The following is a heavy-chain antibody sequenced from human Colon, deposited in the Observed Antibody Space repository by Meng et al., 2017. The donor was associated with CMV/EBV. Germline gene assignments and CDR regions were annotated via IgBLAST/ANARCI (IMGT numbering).Heavy chain of an antibody. CDR3: AKYQPSFDY. V-gene: IGHV3-23*01. Sequence: GESLKISCAATGFTFSIYAMCWVRQAPGKGLEWVSSITGTGNNIYYADSVRGRFIISRDHSKNTLYLQMNSLRAEDTAVYYCAKYQPSFDYWGQGTLVTVSS. J-gene: IGHJ4*02. CDR1: GFTFSIYA. CDR2: ITGTGNNI.